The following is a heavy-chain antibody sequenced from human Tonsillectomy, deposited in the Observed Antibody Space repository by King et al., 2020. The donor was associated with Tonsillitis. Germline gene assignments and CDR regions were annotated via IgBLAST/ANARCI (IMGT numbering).Heavy chain of an antibody. V-gene: IGHV1-2*02. CDR2: INPNSGGT. D-gene: IGHD6-13*01. J-gene: IGHJ4*02. CDR1: GYTFSGYY. CDR3: ARGIPAAATDY. Sequence: QLVQSGAEVKKPGASVKVSCKASGYTFSGYYMHWVRKAPGQGLEWMGWINPNSGGTKYAQKFQGRVTMTRDTSISTAYMEVSRLRSDDTAVYYCARGIPAAATDYWGQGTLVTVSS.